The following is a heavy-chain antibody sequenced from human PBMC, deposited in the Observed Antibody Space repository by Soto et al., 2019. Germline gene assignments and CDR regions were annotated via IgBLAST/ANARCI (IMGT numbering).Heavy chain of an antibody. CDR3: ARDREAARLEYYYYGMDV. CDR2: IWYDGSNK. J-gene: IGHJ6*02. D-gene: IGHD6-6*01. V-gene: IGHV3-33*01. Sequence: GGSLRLSCAASGFTFSSYGMHWVRQAPGKGLEWVAVIWYDGSNKYYADSVKGRFTISRDNSKNTLYLQMNSLRAEDTAVYYCARDREAARLEYYYYGMDVWGQGTTVTVSS. CDR1: GFTFSSYG.